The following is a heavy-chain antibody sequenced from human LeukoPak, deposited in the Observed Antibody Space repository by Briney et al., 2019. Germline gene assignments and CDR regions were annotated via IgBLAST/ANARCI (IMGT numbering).Heavy chain of an antibody. V-gene: IGHV4-39*07. CDR1: GGSIITRSYY. D-gene: IGHD3-22*01. CDR2: ISDTGST. CDR3: ASLRSDSSGYYNFRIDY. Sequence: SETLSLTCTVSGGSIITRSYYWGWIRRPPGKGLEWLGTISDTGSTYYNPSLKSRVTMSVDTSKKQFSPKLSSVTAADTAVYYCASLRSDSSGYYNFRIDYWGQGTLVTVSS. J-gene: IGHJ4*02.